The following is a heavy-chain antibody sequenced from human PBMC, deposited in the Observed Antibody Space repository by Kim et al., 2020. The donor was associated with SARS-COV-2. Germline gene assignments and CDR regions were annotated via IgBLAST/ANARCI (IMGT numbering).Heavy chain of an antibody. CDR3: ASEDCGYYPCRNAFDI. Sequence: SVKVSCKASGGTFSSYAISWVRRAPGQGFEWMGRIIPILGIANYAQKFQGRVTITADKSTSTAYMELSSLRSEDTAVYYCASEDCGYYPCRNAFDIWGQGTMVTVSS. D-gene: IGHD3-22*01. J-gene: IGHJ3*02. CDR2: IIPILGIA. CDR1: GGTFSSYA. V-gene: IGHV1-69*04.